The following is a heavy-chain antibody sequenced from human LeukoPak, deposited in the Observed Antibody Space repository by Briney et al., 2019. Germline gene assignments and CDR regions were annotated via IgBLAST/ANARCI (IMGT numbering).Heavy chain of an antibody. CDR2: MNPNSGNT. V-gene: IGHV1-8*02. Sequence: ASVKVSCKASGGTFSSYAISWVRQAPGQGLEWMGWMNPNSGNTGYAQKFQGRVTMTRNTSISTAYMELSSLRSEDTAVYYCARGLGVVVITSPFNWFDPWGQGTLVTVSS. D-gene: IGHD3-22*01. J-gene: IGHJ5*02. CDR3: ARGLGVVVITSPFNWFDP. CDR1: GGTFSSYA.